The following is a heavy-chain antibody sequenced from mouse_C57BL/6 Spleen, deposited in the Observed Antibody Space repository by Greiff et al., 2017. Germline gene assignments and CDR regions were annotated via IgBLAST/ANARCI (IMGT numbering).Heavy chain of an antibody. CDR3: TRKTAYYSNYVWFAY. Sequence: QVQLQQSGAELVRPGASVTLSCKASGYTFTDYEMHWVKQTPVHGLEWIGAIDPETGGTAYNQKFKGKAILTADKSSSTAYMELRSLTSEDSAVYYCTRKTAYYSNYVWFAYWGQGTLVTVSA. D-gene: IGHD2-5*01. CDR2: IDPETGGT. J-gene: IGHJ3*01. CDR1: GYTFTDYE. V-gene: IGHV1-15*01.